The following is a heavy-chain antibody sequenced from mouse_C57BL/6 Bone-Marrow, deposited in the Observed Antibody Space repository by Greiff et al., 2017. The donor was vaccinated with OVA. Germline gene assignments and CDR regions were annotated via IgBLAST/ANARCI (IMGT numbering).Heavy chain of an antibody. CDR2: IDPEDGET. Sequence: VQLKQSGAELVKPGASVKLSCTASGFNIKDYYMHWVKQRTEQGLEWIGRIDPEDGETKYAPKFQGKATITADTSSNTAYLQLSSLTSEDTAVYYCATPFYYGSSPWYFDVWGTGTTVTVSS. J-gene: IGHJ1*03. CDR1: GFNIKDYY. V-gene: IGHV14-2*01. CDR3: ATPFYYGSSPWYFDV. D-gene: IGHD1-1*01.